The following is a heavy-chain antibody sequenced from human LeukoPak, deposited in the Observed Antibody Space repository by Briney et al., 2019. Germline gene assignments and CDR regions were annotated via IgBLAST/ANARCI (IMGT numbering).Heavy chain of an antibody. CDR2: IYYSEST. J-gene: IGHJ2*01. D-gene: IGHD3-22*01. CDR1: GGSISSYY. CDR3: ARALFRYDSSSRSLHWYFDL. V-gene: IGHV4-59*01. Sequence: SETLSLTCTVSGGSISSYYWSWIRQPPGQGLEWIGYIYYSESTNYNPSLKSRVTISEDTSKNQFSLALTSLTAADTAVYYCARALFRYDSSSRSLHWYFDLWGRGTLVTVSS.